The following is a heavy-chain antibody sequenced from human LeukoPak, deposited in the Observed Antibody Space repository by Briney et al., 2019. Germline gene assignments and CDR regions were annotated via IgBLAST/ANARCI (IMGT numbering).Heavy chain of an antibody. CDR1: GYTFTSYY. CDR3: ARDGRPAAPGGFSFYYYMDV. D-gene: IGHD2-2*01. V-gene: IGHV1-46*01. J-gene: IGHJ6*03. Sequence: GASVKVSCKASGYTFTSYYMHWVRQAPGQGLEWMGIINPSGGSTSYAQKFQGRVTMTRDTSTSTVYMELSSLRSEDTAVYYCARDGRPAAPGGFSFYYYMDVWGKGTTVTVSS. CDR2: INPSGGST.